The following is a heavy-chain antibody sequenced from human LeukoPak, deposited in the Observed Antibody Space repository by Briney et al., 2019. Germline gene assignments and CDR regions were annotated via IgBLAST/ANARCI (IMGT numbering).Heavy chain of an antibody. D-gene: IGHD3-9*01. V-gene: IGHV3-30*04. CDR3: ARGHYDVLAASYKWTPDY. CDR2: ISYDGSQK. Sequence: GGSLRLSCAASGFTFSDYTMHWVRQAPGKGLEWVAVISYDGSQKYYADSVKGRFTTSRDNAKNSLSLQLNSLRVGDTAVYYCARGHYDVLAASYKWTPDYWGQGTLVTVSS. J-gene: IGHJ4*02. CDR1: GFTFSDYT.